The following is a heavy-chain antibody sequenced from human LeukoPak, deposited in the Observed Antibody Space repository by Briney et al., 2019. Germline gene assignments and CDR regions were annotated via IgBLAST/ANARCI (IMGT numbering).Heavy chain of an antibody. D-gene: IGHD2-8*01. J-gene: IGHJ5*02. CDR3: ARERTSCTNGVCRTPRWFDP. CDR1: GGSTSTYY. Sequence: PSETLSLTCTVSGGSTSTYYWTWIRQPAGKGLEWIGHIYISGTTNYSPSLKSRVTMSVDTSKNQFSLKLSSVTAADTAVYYCARERTSCTNGVCRTPRWFDPWGQGILVTVSS. CDR2: IYISGTT. V-gene: IGHV4-4*07.